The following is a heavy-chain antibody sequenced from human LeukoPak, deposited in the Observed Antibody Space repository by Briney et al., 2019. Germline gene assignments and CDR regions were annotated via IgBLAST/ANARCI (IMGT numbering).Heavy chain of an antibody. D-gene: IGHD6-6*01. CDR1: GFSVTSNH. CDR2: IYTGGTT. J-gene: IGHJ4*02. CDR3: ARDSSSYYSDY. V-gene: IGHV3-66*01. Sequence: GGSLRLSCAASGFSVTSNHMNWVRQAPGKGLEWVSIIYTGGTTHYADSLNDRFTISRDDSINTLYLQMNSLRAEDTAVYYCARDSSSYYSDYWGQGTLVTVSS.